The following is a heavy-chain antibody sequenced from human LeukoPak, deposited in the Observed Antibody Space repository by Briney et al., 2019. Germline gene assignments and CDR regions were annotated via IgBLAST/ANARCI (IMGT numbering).Heavy chain of an antibody. CDR2: ISSSGSTI. CDR1: GFTFGDYY. V-gene: IGHV3-11*04. D-gene: IGHD3-3*01. J-gene: IGHJ4*02. CDR3: ARVTNYDFWSGYNFDY. Sequence: GGSLRLSCAASGFTFGDYYMSWIRQAPGKWLEWVSYISSSGSTIYYADSVKGRFTISRDNAKNSLYLQMNSLRAEDTAVYYCARVTNYDFWSGYNFDYWGQGTLVTVSS.